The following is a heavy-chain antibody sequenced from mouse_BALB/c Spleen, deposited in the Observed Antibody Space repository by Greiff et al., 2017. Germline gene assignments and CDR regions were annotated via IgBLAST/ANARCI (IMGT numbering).Heavy chain of an antibody. J-gene: IGHJ1*01. CDR2: ISSGGGST. V-gene: IGHV5-12-1*01. Sequence: EVNVVESGGGLVKPGGSLKLSCAASGFAFSSYDMSWVRQTPEKRLEWVAYISSGGGSTYYPDTVKGRFTISRDNAKNTLYLQMSSLKSEDTAMYYRARHPYYGSSYWYFDVWGAGTTVTVSS. CDR3: ARHPYYGSSYWYFDV. D-gene: IGHD1-1*01. CDR1: GFAFSSYD.